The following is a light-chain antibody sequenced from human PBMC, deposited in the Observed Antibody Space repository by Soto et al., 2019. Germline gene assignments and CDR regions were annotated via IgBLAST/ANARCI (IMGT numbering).Light chain of an antibody. V-gene: IGKV1-33*01. CDR1: QDITNF. CDR3: QHFDDFPYS. CDR2: DAS. J-gene: IGKJ2*03. Sequence: DIQLTQSPASLSASLGDRVTMTCWASQDITNFLNWYQQRPGAAPQLVIFDASGLQGGAPSRFSGGGSGTEFYFTINGLQPEDVATYYCQHFDDFPYSFGPGTRIDI.